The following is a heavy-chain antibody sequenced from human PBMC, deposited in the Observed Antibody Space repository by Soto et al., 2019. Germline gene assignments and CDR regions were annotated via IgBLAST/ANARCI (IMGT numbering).Heavy chain of an antibody. D-gene: IGHD4-17*01. Sequence: QVQLQESGPGLVKPSQTLSLTCTVSGGSISSGGYYWSWIRQHPGKGLEWIGYIYYSGSTYYNPSLKSRVTISVNTXKXQFSLKLSSVTAADTAVYYCARDLRYGDYESYGMDVWGQGTTVTVSS. CDR2: IYYSGST. V-gene: IGHV4-31*03. CDR3: ARDLRYGDYESYGMDV. CDR1: GGSISSGGYY. J-gene: IGHJ6*02.